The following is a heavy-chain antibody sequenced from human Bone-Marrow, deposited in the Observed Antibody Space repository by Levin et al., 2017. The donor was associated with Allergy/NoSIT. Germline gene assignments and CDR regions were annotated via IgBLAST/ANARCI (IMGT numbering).Heavy chain of an antibody. CDR2: IYSGGST. D-gene: IGHD6-19*01. CDR3: ARASYSSGPTRYFGY. Sequence: PGGSLRLSCAASGFTVSSNYMSWVRQAPGKGLEWVSVIYSGGSTYYADSVKGRFTISRDNSKNTLYLQMNSLRAEDTAVYYCARASYSSGPTRYFGYWGQGTLVTVSS. V-gene: IGHV3-53*01. J-gene: IGHJ4*02. CDR1: GFTVSSNY.